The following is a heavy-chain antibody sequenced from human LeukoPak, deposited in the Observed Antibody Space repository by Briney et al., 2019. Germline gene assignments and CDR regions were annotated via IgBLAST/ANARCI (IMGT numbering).Heavy chain of an antibody. J-gene: IGHJ4*02. V-gene: IGHV3-33*06. D-gene: IGHD6-13*01. CDR2: IWYDGSNK. CDR3: AKGYSSSWYFPDFDY. CDR1: GFTFSSYG. Sequence: GGSLRLSCAASGFTFSSYGMHWVRQAPGKGLGWVAVIWYDGSNKYYADSVKGRFTISRDNSKNTLYLQMNSLRAEDTAVYYCAKGYSSSWYFPDFDYWGQGTLVTVSS.